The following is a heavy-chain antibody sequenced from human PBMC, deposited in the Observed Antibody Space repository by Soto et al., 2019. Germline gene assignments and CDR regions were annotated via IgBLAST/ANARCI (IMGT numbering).Heavy chain of an antibody. CDR3: ARVSLGADAFDI. V-gene: IGHV1-69*13. CDR2: IIPIFGTA. D-gene: IGHD1-26*01. Sequence: SVKVSCKASGGTFSSYAISWVRQAPGQGLEWMGGIIPIFGTANYAQKFQGRVTITADESTSTAYMELSSLRSEDTAVYYCARVSLGADAFDIWGQGTMVTVSS. CDR1: GGTFSSYA. J-gene: IGHJ3*02.